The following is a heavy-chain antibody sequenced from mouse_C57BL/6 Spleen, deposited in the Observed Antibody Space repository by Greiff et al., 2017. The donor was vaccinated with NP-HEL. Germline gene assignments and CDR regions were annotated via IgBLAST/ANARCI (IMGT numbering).Heavy chain of an antibody. CDR3: ARGIGSSLSDY. CDR1: GYTFTSYW. V-gene: IGHV1-69*01. D-gene: IGHD1-1*01. J-gene: IGHJ2*01. CDR2: IDPSDSYT. Sequence: VQLQQSGAELVMPGASVKLSCKASGYTFTSYWMHWVKQRPGQGLEWIGEIDPSDSYTNYNQKFKGKSTLTVDKSSSTAYMQLSSLTSEDSAVYYCARGIGSSLSDYWGQGTTLTVSS.